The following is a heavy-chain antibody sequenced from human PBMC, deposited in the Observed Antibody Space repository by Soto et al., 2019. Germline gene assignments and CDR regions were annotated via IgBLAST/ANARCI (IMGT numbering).Heavy chain of an antibody. V-gene: IGHV4-39*01. Sequence: SGTXSLTCSVSVFSIIIPTYYLCWIRQPPGNVLDWIGSIYYSGSTYYSPSLKSRVTISVDTSKNQFSLKVSSVTAADTAGYYCATLPGTPNSRREYCGQRPLV. CDR1: VFSIIIPTYY. J-gene: IGHJ4*02. CDR2: IYYSGST. D-gene: IGHD1-7*01. CDR3: ATLPGTPNSRREY.